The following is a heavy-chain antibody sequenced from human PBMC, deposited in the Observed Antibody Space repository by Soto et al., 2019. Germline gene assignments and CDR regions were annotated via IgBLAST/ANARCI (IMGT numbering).Heavy chain of an antibody. J-gene: IGHJ3*02. CDR2: IWYDGSNK. V-gene: IGHV3-33*01. CDR1: GFTFSSYG. D-gene: IGHD6-13*01. CDR3: ARDIGDHTSRWTDAFDI. Sequence: QVQLVGSGGGVVQPGRSLRLSCAASGFTFSSYGMHWVRQAPGKGLEWVAVIWYDGSNKYFADSVKGRFTISKDNSKNTLFLQMNSLRAEDTAVYYCARDIGDHTSRWTDAFDIWGQGTMVTVSS.